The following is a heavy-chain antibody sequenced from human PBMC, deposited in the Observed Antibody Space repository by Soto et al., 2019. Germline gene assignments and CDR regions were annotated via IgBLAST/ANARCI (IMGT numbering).Heavy chain of an antibody. CDR2: ISGSGGST. CDR1: GFTFSSYA. J-gene: IGHJ4*02. Sequence: PGGSLRLSCAASGFTFSSYAMSWVRQAPGKGLEWVSAISGSGGSTYYADSVKGRFTISRDNSKNTLYLQMNSLRAEDTAVYYCKLLMTTVTTLHGYWGQGTLVTVSS. V-gene: IGHV3-23*01. CDR3: KLLMTTVTTLHGY. D-gene: IGHD4-17*01.